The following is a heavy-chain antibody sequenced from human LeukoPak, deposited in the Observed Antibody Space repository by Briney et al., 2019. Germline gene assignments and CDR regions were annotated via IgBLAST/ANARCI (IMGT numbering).Heavy chain of an antibody. J-gene: IGHJ3*02. CDR2: ISAYNGNT. CDR1: GYSFTSYG. D-gene: IGHD3-22*01. CDR3: TRAIYYYDSSGYGDAFDI. V-gene: IGHV1-18*01. Sequence: GESLKISCKGSGYSFTSYGISWVRQAPGQGLEWMGWISAYNGNTNYAQKLQGRVTMTTDTSTSTAYMELRSLRSDDTAVYYCTRAIYYYDSSGYGDAFDIWGQGTMVTVSS.